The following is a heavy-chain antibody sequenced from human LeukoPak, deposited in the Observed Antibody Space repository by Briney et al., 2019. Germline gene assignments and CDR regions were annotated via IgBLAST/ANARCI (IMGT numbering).Heavy chain of an antibody. CDR1: GGSISSAVYS. Sequence: PSQTLSLTCAVSGGSISSAVYSWSWIRQYPGKGLEWLGSMYYSGSTYSNPSLKSRLTISVDTSKNQFSLKLSSVTAADTAVYYCARVDRYHECFQHWGQGTLVTVSS. D-gene: IGHD1-14*01. J-gene: IGHJ1*01. CDR2: MYYSGST. V-gene: IGHV4-31*11. CDR3: ARVDRYHECFQH.